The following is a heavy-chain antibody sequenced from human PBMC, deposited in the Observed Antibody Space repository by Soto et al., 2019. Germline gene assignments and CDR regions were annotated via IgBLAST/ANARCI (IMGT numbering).Heavy chain of an antibody. V-gene: IGHV3-23*01. J-gene: IGHJ4*02. D-gene: IGHD3-3*01. CDR3: AKGFRSLEWFSLAPFDY. CDR2: IGSSGST. CDR1: GFTFDTYA. Sequence: EVQLLESGGGLVQPGGSLRLSCAASGFTFDTYALNWVRQAPGKGLEWVSAIGSSGSTYYADSVKGRFTISRDTPKKTLYLPMNSLRVEDTAKYYCAKGFRSLEWFSLAPFDYWGQGALVTVSS.